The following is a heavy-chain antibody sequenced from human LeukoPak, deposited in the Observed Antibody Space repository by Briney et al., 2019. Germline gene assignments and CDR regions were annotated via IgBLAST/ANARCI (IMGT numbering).Heavy chain of an antibody. Sequence: PSETLSLTCTVSGVSISGSDYYWGWIRQPPGKGLEWIGSFYYGGSTYYNPSLKTRVTISVDTSTNHFSLKVSSVTAADTAVYYCARFRPRLTHPDSWGQGTPVTVSS. V-gene: IGHV4-39*02. J-gene: IGHJ5*02. CDR1: GVSISGSDYY. CDR3: ARFRPRLTHPDS. D-gene: IGHD3-16*01. CDR2: FYYGGST.